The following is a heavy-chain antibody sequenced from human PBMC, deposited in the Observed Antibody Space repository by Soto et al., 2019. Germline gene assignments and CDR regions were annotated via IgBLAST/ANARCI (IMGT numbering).Heavy chain of an antibody. Sequence: SETLSLTCTVSGDSSVSSSSYYWGWIRQPPGKGLEWIGSIYYTGNTFYSPSFRSRLTISVDTSKSQFSLKLRSVTAADTATYYCASEVSSTDGMDVWGQGTTVTV. CDR1: GDSSVSSSSYY. CDR3: ASEVSSTDGMDV. V-gene: IGHV4-39*01. CDR2: IYYTGNT. J-gene: IGHJ6*02. D-gene: IGHD2-15*01.